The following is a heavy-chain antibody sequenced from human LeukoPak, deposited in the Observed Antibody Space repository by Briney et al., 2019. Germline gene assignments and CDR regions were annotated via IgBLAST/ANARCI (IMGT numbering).Heavy chain of an antibody. Sequence: GGSLRLSCAASGFTYTNAWMSWVRQAPGKGLECVGHIKSKGDGGTTEYAAPVKGRFTISRDDSKNTLDLQMNNLKVEDTAIYYCTTDVWSCGQGTLVTVSS. J-gene: IGHJ4*02. CDR2: IKSKGDGGTT. D-gene: IGHD2-8*01. CDR1: GFTYTNAW. CDR3: TTDVWS. V-gene: IGHV3-15*01.